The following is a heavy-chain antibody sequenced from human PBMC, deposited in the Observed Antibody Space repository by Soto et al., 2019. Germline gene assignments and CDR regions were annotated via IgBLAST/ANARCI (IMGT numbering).Heavy chain of an antibody. CDR1: GGSFSGYY. V-gene: IGHV4-34*01. D-gene: IGHD1-7*01. J-gene: IGHJ6*02. CDR3: ARGSPGWNYYYYYYGMDV. Sequence: KTSETLSLTCAVYGGSFSGYYWSWIRQPPGKGLEWLGEINHSGSTNYNPSLKSRVTISVDTSKNQFSLKLSSVTAADTAVYYCARGSPGWNYYYYYYGMDVWGQGTTVTVSS. CDR2: INHSGST.